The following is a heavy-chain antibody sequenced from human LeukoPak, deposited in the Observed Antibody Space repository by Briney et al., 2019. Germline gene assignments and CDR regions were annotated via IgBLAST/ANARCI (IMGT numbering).Heavy chain of an antibody. CDR3: TTLRSYQYYFDY. D-gene: IGHD1-26*01. Sequence: GRSLRLSCAASGFTFSNAWMSWVRQAPGKGLEWVGRIKSKTDGGTTDYAAPVKGRFTISRDDSKNTLYLQMNSLKTEDTAVYYCTTLRSYQYYFDYWGQGTLVTVSS. J-gene: IGHJ4*02. V-gene: IGHV3-15*01. CDR1: GFTFSNAW. CDR2: IKSKTDGGTT.